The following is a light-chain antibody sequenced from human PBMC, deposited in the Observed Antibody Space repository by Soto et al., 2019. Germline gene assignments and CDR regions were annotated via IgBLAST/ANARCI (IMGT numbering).Light chain of an antibody. CDR1: QSARSS. J-gene: IGKJ5*01. CDR2: DVS. V-gene: IGKV3-15*01. Sequence: EVGMTQSPATLSVSPGERATLSCKASQSARSSLGWYQQKPGQPPRLLIHDVSIRATGIPARFNGSGSGTEFTLTISSLQSEDFAVYYCQQYNNWPPTFGQGTRLEI. CDR3: QQYNNWPPT.